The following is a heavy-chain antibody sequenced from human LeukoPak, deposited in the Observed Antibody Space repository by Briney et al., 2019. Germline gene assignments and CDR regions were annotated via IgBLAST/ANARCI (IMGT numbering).Heavy chain of an antibody. J-gene: IGHJ4*02. CDR2: IYHSGSI. V-gene: IGHV4-4*02. CDR1: GGSISSSNW. D-gene: IGHD3-22*01. Sequence: SETLSLTCAVSGGSISSSNWWSWVRQPPGKGLEWIGEIYHSGSINYNPSLKSRVTISVDTSKNQFSLKLSSVTAADTAVYYCARHTPYYYDSSGYQASYYFDYWGQGTLVTVSS. CDR3: ARHTPYYYDSSGYQASYYFDY.